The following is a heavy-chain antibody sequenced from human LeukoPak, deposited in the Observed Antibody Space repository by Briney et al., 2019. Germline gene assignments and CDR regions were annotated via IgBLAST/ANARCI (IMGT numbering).Heavy chain of an antibody. J-gene: IGHJ4*02. Sequence: GGSLVLSCAASGFTFSTQWMSGVREAPGKGLERVAIIKKDGREKYYVDSVKGGFTISRDNAKKSLYLQMNSLRTEDPAVYYCVRGRGWYFDYWSQGILVIVSS. V-gene: IGHV3-7*01. CDR1: GFTFSTQW. CDR2: IKKDGREK. CDR3: VRGRGWYFDY. D-gene: IGHD3-10*01.